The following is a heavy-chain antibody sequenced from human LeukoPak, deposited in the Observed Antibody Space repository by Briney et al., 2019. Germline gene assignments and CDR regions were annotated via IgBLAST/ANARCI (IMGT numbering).Heavy chain of an antibody. Sequence: PSETLSLTCAVYGGSFSGYYWSWIRQPPGKGLEWIGEINHSGSTNYNPSLKSRVTISVDTSKNQFSLKLSSVTAADTAVYYCARLRSWRKVLWFGDPLNDYWGQGTLVTVSS. CDR2: INHSGST. CDR1: GGSFSGYY. V-gene: IGHV4-34*01. CDR3: ARLRSWRKVLWFGDPLNDY. D-gene: IGHD3-10*01. J-gene: IGHJ4*02.